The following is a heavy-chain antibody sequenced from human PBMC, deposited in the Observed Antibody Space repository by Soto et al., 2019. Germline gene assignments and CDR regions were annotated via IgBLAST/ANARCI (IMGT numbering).Heavy chain of an antibody. CDR2: TYYRSKWYN. J-gene: IGHJ4*02. CDR1: GDSVSSNSAA. Sequence: PSQTLSLTCAISGDSVSSNSAAWNWIRQSPSRGLEWLGRTYYRSKWYNDYAVSVKSRITINPDTSKNQFSLQLNSVTPEDTAVYYCARDPGYYDSSGYYYYFDYCGQGTLVTVSS. CDR3: ARDPGYYDSSGYYYYFDY. D-gene: IGHD3-22*01. V-gene: IGHV6-1*01.